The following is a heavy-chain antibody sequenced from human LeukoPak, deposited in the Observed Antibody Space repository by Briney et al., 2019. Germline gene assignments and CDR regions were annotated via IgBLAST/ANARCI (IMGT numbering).Heavy chain of an antibody. Sequence: GSLRLSCAAYGFTFGDYGMSWVRQAPGKGLEWVSSINWNGGNTAYADSVKGRFTISRDTAKDSLYLQLNSLRAEDTALYYCARDRGWLQYIDYWGQGTLVTVSS. CDR2: INWNGGNT. J-gene: IGHJ4*02. CDR1: GFTFGDYG. V-gene: IGHV3-20*04. D-gene: IGHD5-24*01. CDR3: ARDRGWLQYIDY.